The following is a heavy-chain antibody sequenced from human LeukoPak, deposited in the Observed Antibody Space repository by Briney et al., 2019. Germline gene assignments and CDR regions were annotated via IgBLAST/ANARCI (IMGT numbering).Heavy chain of an antibody. CDR2: INPHSGGT. Sequence: ASVKVSCKASGYTFTGYYIQWVRQAPGQGLEWMGWINPHSGGTNYAQEFQGRVTMTRDTSISTAYMELSSLRPDDTAVYYCAREGRGGRWFDPWGQGTLVTVSS. J-gene: IGHJ5*02. CDR3: AREGRGGRWFDP. CDR1: GYTFTGYY. V-gene: IGHV1-2*02. D-gene: IGHD5-12*01.